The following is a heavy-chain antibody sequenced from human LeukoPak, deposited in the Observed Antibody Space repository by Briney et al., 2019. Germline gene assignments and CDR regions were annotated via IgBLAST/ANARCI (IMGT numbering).Heavy chain of an antibody. CDR1: GGSISSYY. CDR3: ASSLFFPELEKEQDIVVVPAAMSTGNYYYGMDV. D-gene: IGHD2-2*01. CDR2: IYYSGST. Sequence: PSETLSLTCTVSGGSISSYYWSWIRQPPGKGLEWIGYIYYSGSTNYNPSLKSRVTISVDTSKNQFSLKLSSVTAADTAVYYCASSLFFPELEKEQDIVVVPAAMSTGNYYYGMDVWGQGTTVTVSS. J-gene: IGHJ6*02. V-gene: IGHV4-59*01.